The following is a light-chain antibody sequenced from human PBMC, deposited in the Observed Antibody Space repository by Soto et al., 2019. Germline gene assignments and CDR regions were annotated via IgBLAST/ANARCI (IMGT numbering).Light chain of an antibody. J-gene: IGKJ4*01. CDR2: GAA. Sequence: EIVLTQSPGTLYLSPGKRATLSCRASQSVSSSYLAWYQQKPGQAPRLLIYGAASRATGIPDRFSGSGSGTDFTLTISRLEPEDFAVYYCQQYGSSPLTFGGGTKVEIK. V-gene: IGKV3-20*01. CDR3: QQYGSSPLT. CDR1: QSVSSSY.